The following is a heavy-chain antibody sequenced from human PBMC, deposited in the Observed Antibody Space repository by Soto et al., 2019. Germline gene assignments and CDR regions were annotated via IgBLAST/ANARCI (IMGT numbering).Heavy chain of an antibody. CDR3: ARDGTFGAKGGSLDI. D-gene: IGHD3-16*01. CDR2: FWYDGSNK. J-gene: IGHJ3*02. CDR1: GFTFRTYG. V-gene: IGHV3-33*01. Sequence: PGGSLRLSCAASGFTFRTYGMHWVRQAPGKGLEWVAIFWYDGSNKYYAESVKGRFTISRDNSKNTLYLQMNSLRAEDTAVYYCARDGTFGAKGGSLDIWGHGTMVTVSS.